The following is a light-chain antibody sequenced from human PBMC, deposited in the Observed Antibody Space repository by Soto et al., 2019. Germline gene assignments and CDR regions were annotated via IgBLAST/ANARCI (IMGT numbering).Light chain of an antibody. CDR2: GAS. V-gene: IGKV3-15*01. J-gene: IGKJ4*01. Sequence: EIVMTQSPATLSVSPGERATLSCRASQSVSGNLAWYQQKPGQAPRLLIYGASTRATGIPARFSGSGSGTEFTLTISRLASEDFAGYDCQQYKNWPPLPFGGGTKVDIK. CDR1: QSVSGN. CDR3: QQYKNWPPLP.